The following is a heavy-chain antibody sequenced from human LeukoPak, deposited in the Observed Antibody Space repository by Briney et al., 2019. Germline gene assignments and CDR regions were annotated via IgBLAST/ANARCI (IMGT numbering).Heavy chain of an antibody. J-gene: IGHJ4*02. D-gene: IGHD2-8*01. CDR3: ARNRFCTNGVCSALFDY. CDR2: MYHSGST. CDR1: GYSISGAYY. V-gene: IGHV4-38-2*02. Sequence: PSETLSLTCSVSGYSISGAYYWGWIRQPPGKGLEWIGTMYHSGSTNYNPSLKSRVTISVDTSKNQFSLKLSSVTAADTAVYYCARNRFCTNGVCSALFDYWGQGTLVTVSS.